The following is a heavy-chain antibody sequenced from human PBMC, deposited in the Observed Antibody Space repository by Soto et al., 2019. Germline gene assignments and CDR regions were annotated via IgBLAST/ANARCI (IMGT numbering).Heavy chain of an antibody. CDR1: GFTFSDYA. Sequence: GGSLRLSCLASGFTFSDYAMTWVRHVPGRXLEWVASLDGAGGSTYYADSVRGRFTISRDNSQNTLFLQMKRLTVDDTAIYYCTAPRDEYGSGVSWFTYGMDIWGQGTTVTVFS. CDR2: LDGAGGST. D-gene: IGHD3-10*01. V-gene: IGHV3-23*01. J-gene: IGHJ6*02. CDR3: TAPRDEYGSGVSWFTYGMDI.